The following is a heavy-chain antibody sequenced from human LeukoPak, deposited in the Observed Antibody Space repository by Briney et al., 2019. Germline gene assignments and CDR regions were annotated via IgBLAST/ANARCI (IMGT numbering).Heavy chain of an antibody. CDR2: IYYGGST. CDR3: ARLDYGDYVTVDY. Sequence: SETLSLXCTVSGGSISSYYWSWIRLPPGKGLEWIGYIYYGGSTNYNPSLKSRVTISVDTSKNQFSLKLSSVTAADTAVYYCARLDYGDYVTVDYWGQGTLVTVSS. D-gene: IGHD4-17*01. V-gene: IGHV4-59*01. CDR1: GGSISSYY. J-gene: IGHJ4*02.